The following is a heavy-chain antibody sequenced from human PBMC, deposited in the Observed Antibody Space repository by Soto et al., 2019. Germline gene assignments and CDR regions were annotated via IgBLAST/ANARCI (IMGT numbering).Heavy chain of an antibody. CDR2: VIPMSGAT. CDR1: GGTFINQP. CDR3: ARGVDGYYYYSPDV. J-gene: IGHJ6*02. V-gene: IGHV1-69*01. Sequence: QEQLVQSGAEVKKPGSSVQVSCKASGGTFINQPITWVRKAPGQGREWMGGVIPMSGATHYSQKFQGRVTITADDSTSTAYMELSSLSSEDTAVYYCARGVDGYYYYSPDVWCQGTTVTVS. D-gene: IGHD3-16*01.